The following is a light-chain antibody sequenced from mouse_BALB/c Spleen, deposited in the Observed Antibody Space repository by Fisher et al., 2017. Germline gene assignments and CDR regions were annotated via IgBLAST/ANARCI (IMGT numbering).Light chain of an antibody. J-gene: IGKJ5*01. V-gene: IGKV4-74*01. CDR2: STS. Sequence: IVITQTTAIMSASLGERVTMTCTASSSISSSYLHWYQQKPGSSPKLWIYSTSNLASGVPARFSGSGSGTSYSLTISSMEAEDAATYYCQQWSSNPPTFCAGTKLELK. CDR1: SSISSSY. CDR3: QQWSSNPPT.